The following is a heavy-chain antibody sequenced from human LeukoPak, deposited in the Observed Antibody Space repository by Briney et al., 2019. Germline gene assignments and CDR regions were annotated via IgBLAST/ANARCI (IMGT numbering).Heavy chain of an antibody. D-gene: IGHD5-18*01. Sequence: GGSLRLSCAASGFTFSSHGIHWVRQAPGKGLEWVALIWYDGSNKYYSDSVKGRFTISRDNSKNTLYLQINSLRAEDTAVYYCARGTGYSYGYLDYWGQGTLVTVSS. J-gene: IGHJ4*02. CDR2: IWYDGSNK. CDR3: ARGTGYSYGYLDY. V-gene: IGHV3-33*01. CDR1: GFTFSSHG.